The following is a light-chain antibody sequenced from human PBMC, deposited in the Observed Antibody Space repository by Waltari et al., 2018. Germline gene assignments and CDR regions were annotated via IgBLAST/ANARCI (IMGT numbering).Light chain of an antibody. Sequence: QSVLTQPPSASGTPGQRVTISCSGSSSNIGSNYVYWYQQLPGTAPKLLIYRNNQRPSWGPDRFSGSKAGTSASLAISGLRSEDEADYYCAAWDDSLSGRVFGGGTKLTVL. CDR3: AAWDDSLSGRV. CDR2: RNN. V-gene: IGLV1-47*01. CDR1: SSNIGSNY. J-gene: IGLJ2*01.